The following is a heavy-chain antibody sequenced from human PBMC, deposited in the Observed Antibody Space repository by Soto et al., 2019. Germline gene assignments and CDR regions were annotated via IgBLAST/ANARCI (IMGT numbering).Heavy chain of an antibody. CDR3: ARVRYSSSHNWFDP. V-gene: IGHV1-8*01. Sequence: QVKLVQSGAEVKKPGASVKVSCKASGYTFTSYDINWVRQATGQGLEWMGWMIPNSGNTGYARKFQGRVTMTRNPSISTAYMELSSLRSEDTAVYYCARVRYSSSHNWFDPWGQGTLVTVSS. CDR1: GYTFTSYD. D-gene: IGHD6-6*01. CDR2: MIPNSGNT. J-gene: IGHJ5*02.